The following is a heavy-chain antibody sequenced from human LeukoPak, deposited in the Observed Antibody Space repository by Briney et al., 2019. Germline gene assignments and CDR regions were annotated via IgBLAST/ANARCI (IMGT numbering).Heavy chain of an antibody. CDR2: INHSGST. J-gene: IGHJ6*02. V-gene: IGHV4-34*01. D-gene: IGHD2-2*01. CDR3: ARAFRSSTSWRVHYYYYGMDV. CDR1: GGSFSGYY. Sequence: PSETLSLTCAVYGGSFSGYYWSWIRQPPGKGLEWIGEINHSGSTNYNPSLKSRVTISVDTSKNQFSLKLSSVTAADTAVYYCARAFRSSTSWRVHYYYYGMDVWGQGTTVTVSS.